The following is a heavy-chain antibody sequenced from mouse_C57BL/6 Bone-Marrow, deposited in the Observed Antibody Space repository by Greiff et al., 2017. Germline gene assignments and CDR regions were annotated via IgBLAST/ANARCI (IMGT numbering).Heavy chain of an antibody. V-gene: IGHV1-64*01. Sequence: VQLQQSGAELVKPGASVKLSCKASGYTFTSYWMHWVKQRPGQGLEWIGMIHPNSGSTNYNEKFKSKATLTVDKSSSTAYMQLSSLTSEDSAVXYCARSQQLRLRVWFAYWGQGTLVTVSA. CDR1: GYTFTSYW. J-gene: IGHJ3*01. CDR3: ARSQQLRLRVWFAY. CDR2: IHPNSGST. D-gene: IGHD3-2*02.